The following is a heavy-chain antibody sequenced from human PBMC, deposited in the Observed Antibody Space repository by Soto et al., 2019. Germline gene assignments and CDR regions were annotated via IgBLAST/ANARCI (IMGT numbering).Heavy chain of an antibody. CDR2: INSDGSST. D-gene: IGHD2-2*01. V-gene: IGHV3-74*01. CDR1: GFTFSSYW. J-gene: IGHJ6*03. Sequence: EVQLVESGGGLVQPGGSLRLSCAASGFTFSSYWMHWVRQAPGKGLVWVSRINSDGSSTSYADSVKGRFTISRDNAKNTLYLQMNSLRAEDTAVYYCARGIVVVPAAITYYYYYMDVWGKGTTVTVSS. CDR3: ARGIVVVPAAITYYYYYMDV.